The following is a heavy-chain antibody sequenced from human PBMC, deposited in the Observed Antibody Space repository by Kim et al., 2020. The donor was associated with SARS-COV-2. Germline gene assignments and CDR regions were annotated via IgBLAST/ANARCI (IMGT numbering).Heavy chain of an antibody. CDR1: GGTFSSYA. CDR2: IIPIFGTA. J-gene: IGHJ6*02. CDR3: ARGYCTNGVCSLVYYYYYGMDV. Sequence: SVKVSCKASGGTFSSYAISWVRQAPGQGLEWMGGIIPIFGTANYAQKFQGRVTITADESTSTAYMELSSLRSEDTAVYYCARGYCTNGVCSLVYYYYYGMDVWGQGTTVTVSS. V-gene: IGHV1-69*13. D-gene: IGHD2-8*01.